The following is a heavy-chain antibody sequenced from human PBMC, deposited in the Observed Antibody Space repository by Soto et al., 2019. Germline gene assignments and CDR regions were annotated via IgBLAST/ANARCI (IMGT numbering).Heavy chain of an antibody. Sequence: GESLKISCKGSGYSFTSYWIGWVRQMPGKGLEWMGIIYPGDSDTRYSPSFQGQVTISADKSISTAYLQWSSLKASDTAMYYCAGLPRFGELYYYGMDVWGQGTTVTVSS. CDR1: GYSFTSYW. CDR3: AGLPRFGELYYYGMDV. V-gene: IGHV5-51*01. D-gene: IGHD3-10*01. J-gene: IGHJ6*02. CDR2: IYPGDSDT.